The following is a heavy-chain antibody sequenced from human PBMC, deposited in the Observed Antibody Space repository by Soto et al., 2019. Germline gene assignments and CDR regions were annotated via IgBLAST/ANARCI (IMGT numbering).Heavy chain of an antibody. CDR1: GYSFTSNW. CDR2: INPADSDI. D-gene: IGHD3-16*01. J-gene: IGHJ4*02. V-gene: IGHV5-51*01. CDR3: VRDLALMADY. Sequence: PGESLKISCEASGYSFTSNWIGWVRQMPGKGLEWMGIINPADSDIKYSPSFQGQVTISADKSISTVYLQWSSLQASDTAMYYCVRDLALMADYWGQGTLVTVSS.